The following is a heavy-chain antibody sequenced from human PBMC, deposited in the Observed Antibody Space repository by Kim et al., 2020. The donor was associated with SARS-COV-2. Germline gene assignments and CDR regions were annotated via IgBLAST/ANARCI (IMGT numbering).Heavy chain of an antibody. D-gene: IGHD6-13*01. CDR3: ARGSSSWYGNDY. Sequence: SETLSLTCTVSGGSVSSGSYYWSWIRQPPGKGLEWIGYIYYSGSTNYNPSLKSRVTISGDTSKNQFSLKLSSVTAADTAVYYCARGSSSWYGNDYWGQGTLVTVSS. CDR2: IYYSGST. J-gene: IGHJ4*02. V-gene: IGHV4-61*01. CDR1: GGSVSSGSYY.